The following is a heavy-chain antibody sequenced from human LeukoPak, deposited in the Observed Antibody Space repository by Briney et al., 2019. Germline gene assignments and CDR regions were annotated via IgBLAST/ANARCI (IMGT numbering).Heavy chain of an antibody. D-gene: IGHD6-13*01. J-gene: IGHJ4*02. Sequence: PSETLSLTCTVSGGSISSYYWSWIRQPPGKGLEWIGYIYYSGSTNYNPSLKSRVTISVDTSKNQFSLKLSSVTAADTAVYYCARHGKSGIAAAGIAYFDYWGQGTLVTVSS. V-gene: IGHV4-59*08. CDR2: IYYSGST. CDR1: GGSISSYY. CDR3: ARHGKSGIAAAGIAYFDY.